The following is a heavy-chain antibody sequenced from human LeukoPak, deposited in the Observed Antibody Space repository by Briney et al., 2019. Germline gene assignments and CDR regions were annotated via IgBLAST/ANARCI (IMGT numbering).Heavy chain of an antibody. V-gene: IGHV4-34*01. D-gene: IGHD2-2*01. CDR1: GGSFSGYY. CDR2: INHSGST. Sequence: SETLSLTCAVYGGSFSGYYWSWIRQPPGKGLEWIGEINHSGSTNYNPSLKSRVTISVDTSKNQFSLKLSSVTAADTAVYYCARVVPPPFDYYYYYMDVWGKGTTVTVSS. J-gene: IGHJ6*03. CDR3: ARVVPPPFDYYYYYMDV.